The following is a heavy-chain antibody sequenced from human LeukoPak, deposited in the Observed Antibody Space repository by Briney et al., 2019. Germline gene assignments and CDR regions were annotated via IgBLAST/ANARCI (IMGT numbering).Heavy chain of an antibody. CDR1: GFTFNNYD. CDR2: ISSSGRTI. D-gene: IGHD3-16*02. CDR3: ASVAAMAGELSGVFDY. V-gene: IGHV3-48*03. J-gene: IGHJ4*02. Sequence: GGSLRLSCAASGFTFNNYDMNWVRQAPGKGLEWVSYISSSGRTIYYADSVKGRFTISRDNAKNSLYLQMNSLRAEDTAVYYCASVAAMAGELSGVFDYWGQGTLVTVSS.